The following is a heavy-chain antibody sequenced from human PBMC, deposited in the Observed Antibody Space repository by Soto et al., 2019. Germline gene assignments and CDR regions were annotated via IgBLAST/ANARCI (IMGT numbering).Heavy chain of an antibody. V-gene: IGHV3-23*01. Sequence: EVQLLESGGGLVQPGGPLRLSCAASGFTFSSSVMNWVRQAPGKGLEWVSSISVSGGSTFYAGSVKGRFTLSRYNSKDTLYLQMNSLRVDDTAVYYCTSLGQFDYWGQGALVTVSS. CDR2: ISVSGGST. J-gene: IGHJ4*02. CDR1: GFTFSSSV. D-gene: IGHD7-27*01. CDR3: TSLGQFDY.